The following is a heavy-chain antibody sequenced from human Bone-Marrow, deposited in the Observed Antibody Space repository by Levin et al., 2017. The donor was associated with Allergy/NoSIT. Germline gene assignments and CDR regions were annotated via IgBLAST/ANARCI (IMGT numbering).Heavy chain of an antibody. J-gene: IGHJ4*02. CDR1: GGSVSSGSYY. Sequence: SETLSLTCTVSGGSVSSGSYYWSWIRQPPGKGLEWIGYIYYSGSTNYNPSLKSRVTISVDTSKNQFSLKLSSVTAADTAVYYCAREGYVTLDYWGQGTLVTVSS. CDR2: IYYSGST. CDR3: AREGYVTLDY. D-gene: IGHD2-2*01. V-gene: IGHV4-61*01.